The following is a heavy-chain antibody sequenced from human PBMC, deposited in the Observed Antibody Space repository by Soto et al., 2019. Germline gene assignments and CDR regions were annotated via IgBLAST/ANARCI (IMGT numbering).Heavy chain of an antibody. Sequence: SETLSLTCAVYGGSFSGYHWSWIRQPPGRGLEWIGEINHSGSTNYNPSLKSRVAISVDTSKNQFSLKLSSVTAADTAVYYCARGRGSSWYYYYYGMDVWGQGTTVTVSS. V-gene: IGHV4-34*01. D-gene: IGHD6-13*01. CDR3: ARGRGSSWYYYYYGMDV. CDR1: GGSFSGYH. CDR2: INHSGST. J-gene: IGHJ6*02.